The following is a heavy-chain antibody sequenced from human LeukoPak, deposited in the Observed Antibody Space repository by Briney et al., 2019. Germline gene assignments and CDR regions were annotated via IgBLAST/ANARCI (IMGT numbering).Heavy chain of an antibody. CDR3: AAFTYYQILTGYKAGSADY. D-gene: IGHD3-9*01. V-gene: IGHV3-30*02. J-gene: IGHJ4*02. Sequence: PGGSLRLSCAASGFTVSSNYMSWVRQAPGKGLEWVAFIRYDGRNKYYADSVKGRFTISRDNSKNTLYLQMNSLRAEDTAVYYCAAFTYYQILTGYKAGSADYWGQGTLVTVSS. CDR2: IRYDGRNK. CDR1: GFTVSSNY.